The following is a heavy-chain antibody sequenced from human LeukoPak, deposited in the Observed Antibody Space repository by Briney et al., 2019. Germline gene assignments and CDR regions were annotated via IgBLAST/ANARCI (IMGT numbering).Heavy chain of an antibody. J-gene: IGHJ1*01. CDR1: VLTFSNYV. CDR3: AREDFQP. Sequence: GGSLTLSCASSVLTFSNYVMSWVRQAPGKGLEWVSALSGSGGSTYYADFVKGRFTISRDNSKNTVYLQMNSLRAEDTAVYYCAREDFQPWGQGTLVTVSS. D-gene: IGHD1-26*01. V-gene: IGHV3-23*01. CDR2: LSGSGGST.